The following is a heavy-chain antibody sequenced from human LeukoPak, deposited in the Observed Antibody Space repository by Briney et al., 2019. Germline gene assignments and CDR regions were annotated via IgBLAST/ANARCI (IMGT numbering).Heavy chain of an antibody. V-gene: IGHV3-21*01. Sequence: GGSLRLSCAASGFTFSSYSMNWVRQAPGKGLEWVSSISSSSSYIYYADSVKGRFTISRDNAKNSLYLQMNSLRAEDTAVYYCARAVTMITRPFDYWGQGTLVTVSS. CDR1: GFTFSSYS. CDR3: ARAVTMITRPFDY. D-gene: IGHD3-22*01. J-gene: IGHJ4*02. CDR2: ISSSSSYI.